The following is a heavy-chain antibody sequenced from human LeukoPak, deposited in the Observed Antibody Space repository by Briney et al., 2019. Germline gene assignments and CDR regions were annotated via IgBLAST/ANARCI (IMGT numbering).Heavy chain of an antibody. Sequence: KSGGSLRLSCAGSAFTFTSYSMNWVRQAPGKVLEWVSSISGSSSDIYYADSVKGRFSISRDNAKNSLYLQMKSLRVEDTAVYYCARDGNRDGDMDVWGKGTTVTVSS. D-gene: IGHD1-1*01. CDR2: ISGSSSDI. J-gene: IGHJ6*03. V-gene: IGHV3-21*01. CDR1: AFTFTSYS. CDR3: ARDGNRDGDMDV.